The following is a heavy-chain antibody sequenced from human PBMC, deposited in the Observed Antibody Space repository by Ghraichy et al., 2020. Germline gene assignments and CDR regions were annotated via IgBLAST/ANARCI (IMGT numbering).Heavy chain of an antibody. J-gene: IGHJ4*02. Sequence: GGSLKLSCAASGFTFSSYGMHWVRQAPGKGQEWVAVISYDGSNKYYADSVKGRFTNSRDNSKNTLYLQMNSLRADDTAVYYCAKDGGSYFDYWGQETLVTVSS. CDR1: GFTFSSYG. D-gene: IGHD1-26*01. CDR2: ISYDGSNK. CDR3: AKDGGSYFDY. V-gene: IGHV3-30*18.